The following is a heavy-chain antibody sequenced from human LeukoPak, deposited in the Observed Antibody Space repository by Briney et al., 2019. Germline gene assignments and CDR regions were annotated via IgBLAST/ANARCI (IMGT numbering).Heavy chain of an antibody. CDR2: IDPNSGDT. Sequence: GASVKVSCKASGYTFTCYYMHWVRQAPGQGLEWMGWIDPNSGDTKSAQNFQGRVTMTRDTSISTAYMELSSLRFDDTAVYYCARETSTVTYYYDSSGYYLYYWGQGTLVSVSS. J-gene: IGHJ4*02. V-gene: IGHV1-2*02. CDR1: GYTFTCYY. CDR3: ARETSTVTYYYDSSGYYLYY. D-gene: IGHD3-22*01.